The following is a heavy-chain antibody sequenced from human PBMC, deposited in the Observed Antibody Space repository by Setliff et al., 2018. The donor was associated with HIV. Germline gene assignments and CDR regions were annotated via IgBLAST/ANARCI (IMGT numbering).Heavy chain of an antibody. Sequence: SETLSLTCTVFGGSFYGYYWSWIRQPPGKGLEWIGTIYHSGSPSYNPSLKSRITISLDTSKNQFSQKLSSVTAADTAVYFCARGPLYCSGGNCYLYYFDYWGQGTLVTVSS. D-gene: IGHD2-15*01. V-gene: IGHV4-34*01. CDR1: GGSFYGYY. CDR2: IYHSGSP. CDR3: ARGPLYCSGGNCYLYYFDY. J-gene: IGHJ4*02.